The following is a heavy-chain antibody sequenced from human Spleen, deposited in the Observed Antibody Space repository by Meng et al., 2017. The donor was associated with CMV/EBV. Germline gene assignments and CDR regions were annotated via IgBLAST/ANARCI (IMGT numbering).Heavy chain of an antibody. J-gene: IGHJ6*02. Sequence: SLKISCAASGFTFDDYAMHWVRQAPGKGLEWVSGISGNTGFIGYADSVKGRFTISRDNAKKTLSLQINTLRVEDTALYYCAKGGGERVTFDAMDVWGQGTTVTVSS. CDR3: AKGGGERVTFDAMDV. V-gene: IGHV3-9*01. CDR1: GFTFDDYA. D-gene: IGHD2-21*02. CDR2: ISGNTGFI.